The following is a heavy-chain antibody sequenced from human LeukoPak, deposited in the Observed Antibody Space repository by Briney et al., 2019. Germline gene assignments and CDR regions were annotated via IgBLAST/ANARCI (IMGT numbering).Heavy chain of an antibody. V-gene: IGHV4-39*07. J-gene: IGHJ4*02. CDR1: GGSISSSSYY. CDR3: ARVLRGPEHDYAFDY. CDR2: IYYSGST. Sequence: KPSETLSLTCTVSGGSISSSSYYWGWIRQPPGKGLEWIGSIYYSGSTYYNPSLKSRVTISVDTSKNQFSLKLSSVTAADTAVYYCARVLRGPEHDYAFDYWGQGTLVTVSS. D-gene: IGHD4-17*01.